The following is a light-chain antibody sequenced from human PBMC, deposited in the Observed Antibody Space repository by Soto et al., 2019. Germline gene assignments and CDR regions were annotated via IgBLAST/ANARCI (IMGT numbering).Light chain of an antibody. J-gene: IGKJ4*01. Sequence: DIQMTQSPSSMSASVGDRVNITCRASQSISSYLNWYQQKPGKAPKLLIYAASSLQSGVPSRFSGSGFGTDFTLTITSLQPEDFATYYCQQVESYPSTFGGGTKVDI. CDR3: QQVESYPST. V-gene: IGKV1-39*01. CDR2: AAS. CDR1: QSISSY.